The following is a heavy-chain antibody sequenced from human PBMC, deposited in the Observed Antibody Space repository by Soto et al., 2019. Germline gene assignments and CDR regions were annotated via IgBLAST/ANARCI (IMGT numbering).Heavy chain of an antibody. D-gene: IGHD3-22*01. Sequence: GGSLRLSCAASGFTVSSNYMSWVRQAPGKGLEWVSVIYSGGSTYYADSVKGRFTISRDNSKNTLYLQMNSLRAEDTAVYYCARDRAHYEYYYYGMDVWGQGTTVTVSS. V-gene: IGHV3-53*01. CDR1: GFTVSSNY. CDR2: IYSGGST. CDR3: ARDRAHYEYYYYGMDV. J-gene: IGHJ6*02.